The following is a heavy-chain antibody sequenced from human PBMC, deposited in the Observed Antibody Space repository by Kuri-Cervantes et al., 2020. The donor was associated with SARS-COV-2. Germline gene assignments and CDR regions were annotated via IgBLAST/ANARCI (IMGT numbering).Heavy chain of an antibody. CDR1: GGTFSSYA. CDR3: ARERIAVAGTFFDY. V-gene: IGHV1-46*01. J-gene: IGHJ4*02. CDR2: INPSGDST. D-gene: IGHD6-19*01. Sequence: ASVKVSCKASGGTFSSYAISWVRQAPGQGLEWMGIINPSGDSTSYAQKLQGRVTMTTDTSTSTAYMELRSRRSDDTAVYYCARERIAVAGTFFDYWGQGTLVTVSS.